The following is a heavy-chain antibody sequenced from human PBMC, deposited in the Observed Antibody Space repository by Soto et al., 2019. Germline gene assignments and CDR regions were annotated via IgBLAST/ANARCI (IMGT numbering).Heavy chain of an antibody. D-gene: IGHD5-18*01. CDR2: FNPTGDTA. CDR3: ARGGRIVDTGIGYYYYHATDV. V-gene: IGHV1-46*01. J-gene: IGHJ6*02. CDR1: GYTFTSYY. Sequence: QVQLVQSGAEVKKPGASVKASCKASGYTFTSYYIHWVRQAPGQGLEWMGIFNPTGDTASYAQKLQGRVTMTRDTSTGTAYMELGSLRSEDTAVYHCARGGRIVDTGIGYYYYHATDVWGQGTTVTVS.